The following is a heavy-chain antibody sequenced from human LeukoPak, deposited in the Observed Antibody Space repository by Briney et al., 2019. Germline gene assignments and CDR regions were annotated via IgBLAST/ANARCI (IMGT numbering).Heavy chain of an antibody. CDR1: GFTFSSYG. CDR3: AKPPGTFLEWLLVD. V-gene: IGHV3-30*18. Sequence: PGGSLRLSCAASGFTFSSYGMHWVRQAPGKGLEWVAVISYDGSNKYYADSVKGRFTISRDNSKNTLYLQMNSLRAEDTAVYYCAKPPGTFLEWLLVDWGQGTLVTVSS. CDR2: ISYDGSNK. D-gene: IGHD3-3*01. J-gene: IGHJ4*02.